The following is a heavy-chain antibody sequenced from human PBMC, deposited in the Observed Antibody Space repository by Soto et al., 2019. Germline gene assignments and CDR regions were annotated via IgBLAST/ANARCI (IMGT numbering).Heavy chain of an antibody. CDR3: ARGRYGYY. V-gene: IGHV1-18*01. CDR1: GYIFTTYG. J-gene: IGHJ4*02. CDR2: ISAHNGNT. Sequence: QVHLVQSGAEVKKPGASVKVSCKGSGYIFTTYGITWVRQAPGQGLEWMGWISAHNGNTNYAQKLQGRVTVTRDTSPSTAYMELRNLRSDDTAVYYCARGRYGYYWGQGALVTVSS. D-gene: IGHD1-1*01.